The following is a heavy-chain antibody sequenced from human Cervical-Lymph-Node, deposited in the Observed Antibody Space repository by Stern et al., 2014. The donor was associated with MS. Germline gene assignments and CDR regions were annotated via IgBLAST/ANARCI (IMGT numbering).Heavy chain of an antibody. CDR1: GSSFTSYW. CDR2: IFPGDSDT. D-gene: IGHD1-1*01. CDR3: GRRQVGELEFEF. V-gene: IGHV5-51*01. Sequence: EVQLEESGAEVKKAGESLKISCKGSGSSFTSYWIGWVRQRPGKGLEWVGIIFPGDSDTRFSPSFQGQVTISADKSVNTAYLQWTSLKTSDSAIYYCGRRQVGELEFEFWGQGTLVTVSS. J-gene: IGHJ4*02.